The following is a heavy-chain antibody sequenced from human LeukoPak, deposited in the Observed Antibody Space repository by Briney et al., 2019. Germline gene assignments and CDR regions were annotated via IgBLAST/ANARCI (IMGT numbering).Heavy chain of an antibody. J-gene: IGHJ4*02. CDR2: VIPFLGTT. V-gene: IGHV1-69*11. CDR3: ARGPSSDLRTGFFFGYFHD. D-gene: IGHD3/OR15-3a*01. CDR1: GGTFSNDA. Sequence: GASVKVSFTSSGGTFSNDAVSWVRQAPGEGLKWMGRVIPFLGTTNYAHNFQGRVTITADQDTQTAYMELRSLRSEDTAVYFCARGPSSDLRTGFFFGYFHDWGQGTLITVSS.